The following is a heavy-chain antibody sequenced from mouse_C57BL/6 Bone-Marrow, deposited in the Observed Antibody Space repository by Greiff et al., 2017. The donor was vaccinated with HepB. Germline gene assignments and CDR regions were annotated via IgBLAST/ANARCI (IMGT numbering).Heavy chain of an antibody. V-gene: IGHV1-22*01. CDR3: ARWDFPHYYGSPYFDY. J-gene: IGHJ2*01. Sequence: VQLQQSGPELVKPGASVKMSCKASGYTFTDYNMHWVKQSHGKSLEWIGYINPNNGGTSYNQKFKGKATLTVNKSSSTAYMELRSLTSEDSAVYYCARWDFPHYYGSPYFDYWGQGTTLTVSS. D-gene: IGHD1-1*01. CDR1: GYTFTDYN. CDR2: INPNNGGT.